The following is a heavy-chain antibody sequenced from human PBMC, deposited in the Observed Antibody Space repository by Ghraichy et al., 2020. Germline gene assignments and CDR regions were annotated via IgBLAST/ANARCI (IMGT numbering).Heavy chain of an antibody. D-gene: IGHD4-23*01. V-gene: IGHV3-48*02. J-gene: IGHJ6*02. CDR2: INSSSRSI. Sequence: GGSLRLSCVGSGFTFGSYNMNWVRQSPGKDLEWVSYINSSSRSIFYADSVKGRFTISRDNAQNSLYLQMNSLRDEDTAVYYCARASTVVRFYYYDGMDVWGQGTTVTVSS. CDR3: ARASTVVRFYYYDGMDV. CDR1: GFTFGSYN.